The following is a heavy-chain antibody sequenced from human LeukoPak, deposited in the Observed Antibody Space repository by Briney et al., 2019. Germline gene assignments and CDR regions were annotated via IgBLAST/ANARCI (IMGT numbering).Heavy chain of an antibody. Sequence: MTSETLSLTCAVYGGSFSGLYWSWIRPPPGKGLEWIGEINHSGSTNYNPSLKSRVTISVDTSKNQFSLKLSSVTAADTAVYYCARRHRSKYNWFDPWGQGTLVTVSS. CDR1: GGSFSGLY. CDR3: ARRHRSKYNWFDP. CDR2: INHSGST. J-gene: IGHJ5*02. V-gene: IGHV4-34*01.